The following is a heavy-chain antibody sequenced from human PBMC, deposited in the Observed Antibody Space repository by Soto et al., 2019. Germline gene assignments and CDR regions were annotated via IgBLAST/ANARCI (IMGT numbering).Heavy chain of an antibody. CDR2: IIPIFGTA. J-gene: IGHJ4*02. V-gene: IGHV1-69*01. Sequence: SVKVSCKASGGTFSSYAISWVRHSPGQGLEWMGGIIPIFGTANYAQKFQGRDTITADESTSTAYMELSSLRSEDTAVYYCARSTTMVRGATFDYWGQGTLVTVSS. CDR3: ARSTTMVRGATFDY. CDR1: GGTFSSYA. D-gene: IGHD3-10*01.